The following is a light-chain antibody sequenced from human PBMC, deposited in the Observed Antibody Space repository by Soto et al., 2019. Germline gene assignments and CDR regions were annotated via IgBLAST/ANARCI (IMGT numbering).Light chain of an antibody. J-gene: IGKJ2*01. CDR2: DAS. Sequence: EIVLTQSPATLYLSPGERDTLSCRASQSVSSYLAWNQQKPGQAPRLLIYDASNRATGIPARFSGSGSGTDFILTISSLEPEDFAVYYCQQRSNWPPMYTFGQGTKLEIK. CDR3: QQRSNWPPMYT. CDR1: QSVSSY. V-gene: IGKV3-11*01.